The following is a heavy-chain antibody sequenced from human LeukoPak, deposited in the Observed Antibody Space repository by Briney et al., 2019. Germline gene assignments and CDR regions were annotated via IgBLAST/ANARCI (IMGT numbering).Heavy chain of an antibody. D-gene: IGHD3-22*01. V-gene: IGHV3-21*01. Sequence: PGGSLRLSCAASGFTFNTYGMSWVRQAPGKGLEWVSSISSSSSYIYYADSVKGRFTISRDNAKNSLYLQMNSLRAEDTAVYYCARDREYYDSSGYPYWGQGTLVTVSS. CDR2: ISSSSSYI. CDR3: ARDREYYDSSGYPY. CDR1: GFTFNTYG. J-gene: IGHJ4*02.